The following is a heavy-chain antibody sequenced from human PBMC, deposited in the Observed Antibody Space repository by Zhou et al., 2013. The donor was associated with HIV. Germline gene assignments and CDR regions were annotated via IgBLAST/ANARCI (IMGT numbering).Heavy chain of an antibody. D-gene: IGHD3-10*01. Sequence: QVQLVQSGAEVKKPGSSVKVSCKASGGTFSNYGISWVRQAPGQGLEYMGRIIPFVDITTYAPKFQGRLTLTADKSTSTVYMELTTLRSDDTAFYYCARDHTTTGVNWFDPWGREPWSPSPQ. J-gene: IGHJ5*02. V-gene: IGHV1-69*04. CDR1: GGTFSNYG. CDR3: ARDHTTTGVNWFDP. CDR2: IIPFVDIT.